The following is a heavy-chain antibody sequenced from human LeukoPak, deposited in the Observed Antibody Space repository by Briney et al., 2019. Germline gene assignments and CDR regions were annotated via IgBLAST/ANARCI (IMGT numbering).Heavy chain of an antibody. CDR1: GASISSSNW. CDR3: ARDPAARYSSSFDY. D-gene: IGHD6-13*01. J-gene: IGHJ4*02. CDR2: IYHSGST. V-gene: IGHV4-4*02. Sequence: SETPSLTCTVSGASISSSNWWSWVRQPPGKGLEWIGEIYHSGSTNYNPSLKSRVTISVDKSKNQFSLKLSSVTAADTAVYYCARDPAARYSSSFDYWGQGTLVTVSS.